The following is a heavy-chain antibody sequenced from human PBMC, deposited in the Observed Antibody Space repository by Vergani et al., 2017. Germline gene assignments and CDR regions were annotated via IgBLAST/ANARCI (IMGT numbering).Heavy chain of an antibody. Sequence: QVQLVQSGAEVKKPGASVKVSCKASGYTFTDYFMHWVRHAPGQGLEWMGWINPNSGGTNYSQKFQGRVTMTRDTSISTAYIELSNLRSDDTAVYYCARIGTSANSDYFDYWGQGTLVTVSS. CDR3: ARIGTSANSDYFDY. CDR1: GYTFTDYF. D-gene: IGHD2-2*01. J-gene: IGHJ4*02. V-gene: IGHV1-2*02. CDR2: INPNSGGT.